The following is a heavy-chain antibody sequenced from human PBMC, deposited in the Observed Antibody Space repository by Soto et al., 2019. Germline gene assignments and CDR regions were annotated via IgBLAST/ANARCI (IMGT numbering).Heavy chain of an antibody. CDR1: GGSITSSY. Sequence: PSETLSLTCTVSGGSITSSYWSWIRRPPGKGLEWIAYIYDTGISGYTPSTSYNPSLKSRVTMSVDTSKSQFSLKLTSVTAADTAVYYCASWRYYYGSGRIYGMDVWGQGTTVTVSS. D-gene: IGHD3-10*01. V-gene: IGHV4-59*12. CDR3: ASWRYYYGSGRIYGMDV. J-gene: IGHJ6*02. CDR2: IYDTGISGYTPST.